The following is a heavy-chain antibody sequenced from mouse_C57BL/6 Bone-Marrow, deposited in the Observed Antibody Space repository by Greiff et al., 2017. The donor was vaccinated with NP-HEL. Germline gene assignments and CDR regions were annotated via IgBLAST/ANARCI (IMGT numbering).Heavy chain of an antibody. V-gene: IGHV5-4*01. D-gene: IGHD2-1*01. CDR1: GFTFSSYA. Sequence: EVKLMESGGGLVKPGGSLKLSCAASGFTFSSYAMSWVRQTPEKRLEWVATISDGGSYTYYPDNVKGRFTISRDNAKNNLYLQMSHLKSEDTAMYYCARDDILYYGNVGWYFDVWGTGTTVTVSS. CDR2: ISDGGSYT. CDR3: ARDDILYYGNVGWYFDV. J-gene: IGHJ1*03.